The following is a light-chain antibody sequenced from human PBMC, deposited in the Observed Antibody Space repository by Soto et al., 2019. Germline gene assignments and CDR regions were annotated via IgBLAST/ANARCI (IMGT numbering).Light chain of an antibody. J-gene: IGKJ5*01. V-gene: IGKV1-9*01. CDR3: QHRHSYPIT. CDR2: TAS. CDR1: QVIGSL. Sequence: DIQLTQSPSFLSASIGDRVTITCRASQVIGSLLAWYQQKPGKAPKLLIHTASTLYSGVPSRFSGSGSGTEFTLTISSLQPEDFATYYYQHRHSYPITFGQGTRLEIK.